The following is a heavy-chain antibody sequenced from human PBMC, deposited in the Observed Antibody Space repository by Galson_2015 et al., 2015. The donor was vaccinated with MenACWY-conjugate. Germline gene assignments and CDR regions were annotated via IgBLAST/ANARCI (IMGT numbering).Heavy chain of an antibody. Sequence: SETLSLTCIVSGGSISTRAYYWGWIRQPPGKALEWIGNVYYGGTTNYNPSLKSRVTISGDTSRNQFSLNLNSVTAADTAVYYCARGLYIDSQTIAHWGQGTPVTVSS. CDR3: ARGLYIDSQTIAH. D-gene: IGHD5-24*01. CDR2: VYYGGTT. J-gene: IGHJ4*02. V-gene: IGHV4-39*07. CDR1: GGSISTRAYY.